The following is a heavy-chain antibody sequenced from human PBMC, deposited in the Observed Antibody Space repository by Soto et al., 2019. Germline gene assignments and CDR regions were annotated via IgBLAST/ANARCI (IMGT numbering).Heavy chain of an antibody. CDR2: IWNDGNKK. CDR3: VRGGKTAGAFDI. CDR1: GFTFSNYG. J-gene: IGHJ3*02. V-gene: IGHV3-33*01. D-gene: IGHD1-26*01. Sequence: QVQLVESGGGVVQPGRSLRLSCAASGFTFSNYGMHWVRQAPGKGMEWVAVIWNDGNKKYYADSVMGRFTISRDNSENTLFLQMNSLTAEDTAVYYCVRGGKTAGAFDIWGKGTMVTVSS.